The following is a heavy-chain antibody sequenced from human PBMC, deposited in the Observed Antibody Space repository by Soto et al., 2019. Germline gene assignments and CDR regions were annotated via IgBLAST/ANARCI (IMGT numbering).Heavy chain of an antibody. D-gene: IGHD6-25*01. Sequence: QVQLVQSRAEVKKPGASVKVSCKASGYRFSSYAINWVRQDPGQGLERVGWISAYNGNTNYAQNLQGRVTMTTDTSTPTAYIGLRSLTSDYTAVYYCARDRRVIAAPGGGMDVLGQVTTVTVSS. CDR3: ARDRRVIAAPGGGMDV. J-gene: IGHJ6*02. V-gene: IGHV1-18*01. CDR1: GYRFSSYA. CDR2: ISAYNGNT.